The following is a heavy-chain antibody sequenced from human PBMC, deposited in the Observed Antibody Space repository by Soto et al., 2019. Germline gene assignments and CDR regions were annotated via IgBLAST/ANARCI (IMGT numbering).Heavy chain of an antibody. CDR2: IYYSGST. CDR3: ARAPTSVVVYAEYFQH. V-gene: IGHV4-31*03. D-gene: IGHD3-22*01. J-gene: IGHJ1*01. Sequence: QVQLQESGPGLVKPSQTLSLTCTVSGGSISSGGYYWSWIRQHPGKGLEWIGYIYYSGSTYYNPPLKSRVTISVDTSKNQFSLKLSSVTAADTAVYYCARAPTSVVVYAEYFQHWGQGTLVTVSS. CDR1: GGSISSGGYY.